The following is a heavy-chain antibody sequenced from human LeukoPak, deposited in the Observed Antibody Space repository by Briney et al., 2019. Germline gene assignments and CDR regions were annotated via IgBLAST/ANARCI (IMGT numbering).Heavy chain of an antibody. CDR1: GFTFSGST. D-gene: IGHD6-19*01. V-gene: IGHV3-48*04. J-gene: IGHJ4*02. CDR3: ARGHLSSGWHRTFDY. Sequence: GGSLRLSCAASGFTFSGSTMNWIRQAPGKGLEWVSYISSSGSTIYYADSVKGRFTISRDNAENSLYLQMNSLRAEDTAVYYCARGHLSSGWHRTFDYWGQGTLVTVSS. CDR2: ISSSGSTI.